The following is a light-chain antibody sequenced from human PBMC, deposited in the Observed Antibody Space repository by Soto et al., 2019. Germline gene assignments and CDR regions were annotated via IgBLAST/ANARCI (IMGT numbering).Light chain of an antibody. CDR3: TSYAGTYSFFYV. CDR1: SSDVGAYNY. Sequence: QSALTQPPSASGSPGQSVTISCTGTSSDVGAYNYVSWYQQLPGKAPKLIIYKVSKRPSGVPDRFSGSKSGNTASLTVSGLQAEDEADYYCTSYAGTYSFFYVFGPGTKFTVL. V-gene: IGLV2-8*01. J-gene: IGLJ1*01. CDR2: KVS.